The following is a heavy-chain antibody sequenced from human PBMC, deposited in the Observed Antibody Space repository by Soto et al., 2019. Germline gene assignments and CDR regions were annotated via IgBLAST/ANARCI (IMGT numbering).Heavy chain of an antibody. J-gene: IGHJ6*02. D-gene: IGHD2-2*01. CDR2: ISWDGGST. Sequence: GSLRLSCAASGFTFDDYTMHWVRQAPGKGLEWVSLISWDGGSTYYADSVKGRFTISRDNSKNSLYLQMNSLRTEDTALYYCAKDMASSADVYYYGMDVWGQGTTVTVSS. CDR1: GFTFDDYT. CDR3: AKDMASSADVYYYGMDV. V-gene: IGHV3-43*01.